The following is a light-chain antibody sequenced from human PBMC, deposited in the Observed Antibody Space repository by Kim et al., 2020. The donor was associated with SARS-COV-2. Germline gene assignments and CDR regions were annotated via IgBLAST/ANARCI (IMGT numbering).Light chain of an antibody. V-gene: IGKV1-12*01. CDR1: QGISSW. CDR3: QQDNSYPCT. Sequence: DIQMTQSPSSLSASVGDRVTITCRASQGISSWLVWYQQKPGKAPKLLIYDASSLQSGVPSRFSGSGSGTDFTLTISSLQPEDFATYYCQQDNSYPCTFGEGTKVDIK. J-gene: IGKJ1*01. CDR2: DAS.